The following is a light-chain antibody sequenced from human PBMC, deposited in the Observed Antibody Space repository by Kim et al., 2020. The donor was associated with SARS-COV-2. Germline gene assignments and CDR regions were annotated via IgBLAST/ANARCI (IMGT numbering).Light chain of an antibody. V-gene: IGLV3-1*01. J-gene: IGLJ2*01. Sequence: SYELTQPPSVSVSPGQTASITCSGDKLGDKYACWYQQKPGQSPVLVIYQDSKRPSGIPERFSGSNSGNTATLTISGTQAMDEADYYCQAWDSSTAGVVFGRGTQLTVL. CDR2: QDS. CDR3: QAWDSSTAGVV. CDR1: KLGDKY.